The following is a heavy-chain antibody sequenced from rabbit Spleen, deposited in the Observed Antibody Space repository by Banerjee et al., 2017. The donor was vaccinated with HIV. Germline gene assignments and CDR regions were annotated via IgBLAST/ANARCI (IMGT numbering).Heavy chain of an antibody. CDR1: GFSFSSSYW. V-gene: IGHV1S45*01. CDR3: VREPTSASGYYKSGYFDL. J-gene: IGHJ4*01. D-gene: IGHD1-1*01. CDR2: INILTGKS. Sequence: QEQLEESGGDLVKPEGSLTLTCTASGFSFSSSYWICWVRQAPGKGLEWIACINILTGKSVYASWAKGRFTMSRTSSTTVTLQMTSLTAADTATYFCVREPTSASGYYKSGYFDLWGPGTLVTVS.